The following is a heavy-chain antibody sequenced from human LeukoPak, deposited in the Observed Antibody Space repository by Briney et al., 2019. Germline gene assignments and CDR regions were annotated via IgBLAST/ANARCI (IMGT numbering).Heavy chain of an antibody. D-gene: IGHD1-7*01. CDR2: INHRGET. CDR3: ARDPGIRGTALDY. V-gene: IGHV4-34*01. Sequence: SETLSLTCAVSGTSFSAYYCNWIHQSPEKGLEWIGEINHRGETNYNPSLQSRVTMSVDTSKNQFSLRLTSLTAADTAIYYCARDPGIRGTALDYWGQGTPVTVSS. CDR1: GTSFSAYY. J-gene: IGHJ4*02.